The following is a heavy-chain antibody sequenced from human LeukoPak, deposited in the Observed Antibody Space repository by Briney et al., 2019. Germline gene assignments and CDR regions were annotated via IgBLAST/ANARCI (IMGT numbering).Heavy chain of an antibody. V-gene: IGHV3-30*02. CDR3: AKYPQRANYYYYYMDV. CDR1: GLTFSSYG. CDR2: IRYDGSNK. J-gene: IGHJ6*03. Sequence: GGSLRLSCAASGLTFSSYGMHWVRQAPGKGLEWVAFIRYDGSNKYYADSVKGRFTISRDNSKNTLYLQMNSLRAEDTAVYYCAKYPQRANYYYYYMDVWGKGTTVTISS.